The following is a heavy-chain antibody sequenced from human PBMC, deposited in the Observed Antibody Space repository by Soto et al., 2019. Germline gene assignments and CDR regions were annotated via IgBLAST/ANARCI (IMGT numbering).Heavy chain of an antibody. CDR3: AKDKNADYYDY. CDR1: GFTFSSYG. D-gene: IGHD3-22*01. V-gene: IGHV3-30*18. CDR2: ISYDGSNK. J-gene: IGHJ4*02. Sequence: QVQLVESGGGVVQPGRSLRLSCAASGFTFSSYGMHWVRQAPGKGLEWVAVISYDGSNKYYADSVKGRFTNSRDNSKNTLYLQMNSLRAEDTAVYYCAKDKNADYYDYWGQGTLVTVSS.